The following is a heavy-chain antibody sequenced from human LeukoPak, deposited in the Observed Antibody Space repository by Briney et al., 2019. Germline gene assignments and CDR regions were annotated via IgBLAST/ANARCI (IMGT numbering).Heavy chain of an antibody. D-gene: IGHD2-2*01. CDR2: INPIFPTP. CDR3: ASQRQGYCSSTSCFPDDAFDI. J-gene: IGHJ3*02. V-gene: IGHV1-69*05. CDR1: GGIFSTYG. Sequence: SVTVSCKGFGGIFSTYGVSWVRQAPGQGLEWMGGINPIFPTPNYAQNFQGRVTITTDESTTTAYMELTTLRSEDTAVYYCASQRQGYCSSTSCFPDDAFDIWGQGTMVTVSS.